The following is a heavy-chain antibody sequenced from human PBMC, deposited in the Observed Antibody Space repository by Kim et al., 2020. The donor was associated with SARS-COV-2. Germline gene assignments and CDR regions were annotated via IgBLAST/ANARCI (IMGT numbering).Heavy chain of an antibody. Sequence: GGSLRLSCAASEFSVSSNFMSWVRQAPGKGLEWVSVIYSGGSTYYADSVKGRFTISRDKSKNTLHLQMNSLRAEDTAVYYCARGLYEDFWSGYQTQYNW. J-gene: IGHJ2*01. CDR3: ARGLYEDFWSGYQTQYNW. CDR2: IYSGGST. CDR1: EFSVSSNF. V-gene: IGHV3-53*01. D-gene: IGHD3-3*01.